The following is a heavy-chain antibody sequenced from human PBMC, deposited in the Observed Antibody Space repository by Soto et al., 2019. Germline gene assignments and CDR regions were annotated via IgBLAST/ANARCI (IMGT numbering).Heavy chain of an antibody. CDR1: GFTFSSFS. D-gene: IGHD6-19*01. CDR2: ISYDGSTK. V-gene: IGHV3-30-3*01. Sequence: QVQLVESGGGVVQPGRSLRLSCAASGFTFSSFSLHWVRQAPGKGLEWLALISYDGSTKYNADSVKGRFTVSRDNSNNTLYLQRSSVRPEDTAGYYCARTTTVAGTPEFDYWGQGTLVTVSS. CDR3: ARTTTVAGTPEFDY. J-gene: IGHJ4*02.